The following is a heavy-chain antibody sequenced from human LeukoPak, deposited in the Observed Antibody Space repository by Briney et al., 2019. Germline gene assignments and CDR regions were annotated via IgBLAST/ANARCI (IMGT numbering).Heavy chain of an antibody. D-gene: IGHD6-19*01. Sequence: SETLSLTCTVSGGSISSSSYYWGWIRQPPGKGLEWIGSIYYSGSTYYNPSLKSRVTISVDTSKNQFPLKLSSVTAADTAVYYCARDRGSGWFDYWGQGTLVTVSS. V-gene: IGHV4-39*06. J-gene: IGHJ4*02. CDR2: IYYSGST. CDR1: GGSISSSSYY. CDR3: ARDRGSGWFDY.